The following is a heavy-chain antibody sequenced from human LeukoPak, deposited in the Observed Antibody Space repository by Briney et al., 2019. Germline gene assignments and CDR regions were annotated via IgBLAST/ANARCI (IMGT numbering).Heavy chain of an antibody. J-gene: IGHJ4*02. D-gene: IGHD2/OR15-2a*01. CDR1: GFTFSSYA. V-gene: IGHV3-30*04. Sequence: GGSLRLSCAASGFTFSSYAMHWVRQAPGKGLEWVAVISYDGSNKYYADSVKGRFTISRDNSKNTLYLQMNSLRAEDTAVYYCARAWRIRNYFDYWGQGTLVTVSS. CDR3: ARAWRIRNYFDY. CDR2: ISYDGSNK.